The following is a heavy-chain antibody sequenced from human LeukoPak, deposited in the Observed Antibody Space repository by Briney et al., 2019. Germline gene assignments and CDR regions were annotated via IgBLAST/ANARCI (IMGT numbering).Heavy chain of an antibody. Sequence: GASVKVSCKVSGHTLTELSLHWVRQAPGKGLEWMGGFDPGDGKIIYAQKFQGRVTMTEDTSTETAYMEFNGLRSEDTAVYYCAAGEWEQLLDYWGQGTLVTVSS. V-gene: IGHV1-24*01. J-gene: IGHJ4*02. D-gene: IGHD5-24*01. CDR3: AAGEWEQLLDY. CDR2: FDPGDGKI. CDR1: GHTLTELS.